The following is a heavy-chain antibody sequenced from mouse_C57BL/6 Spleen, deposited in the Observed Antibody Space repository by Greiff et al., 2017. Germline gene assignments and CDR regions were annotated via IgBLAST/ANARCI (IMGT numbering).Heavy chain of an antibody. V-gene: IGHV1-66*01. CDR2: IYPGSGNT. Sequence: VQLQQSGPELVTPGASVKISCKASGYSFTSYYIHWVKQRPGQGLEWIGWIYPGSGNTKYNEKFKGKATLTADPSSSTAYMQLSSLTSEDSAVYYCARGYYYGSSLFDYWGQGTTLTVSS. CDR1: GYSFTSYY. CDR3: ARGYYYGSSLFDY. D-gene: IGHD1-1*01. J-gene: IGHJ2*01.